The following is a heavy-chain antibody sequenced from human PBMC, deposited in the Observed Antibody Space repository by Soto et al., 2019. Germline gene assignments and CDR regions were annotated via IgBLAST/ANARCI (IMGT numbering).Heavy chain of an antibody. J-gene: IGHJ6*02. V-gene: IGHV4-30-4*01. CDR3: VRSRQMESGNDYGLDV. CDR1: GVSLNTADTW. Sequence: QVQLQESGSGLVKPSQSLSLTCTVSGVSLNTADTWWSWIRQSPGKGLEFIGYYHSGGSTYYAASLRRRVIIYAVPSNSQFSLKLSSLTVADTAVYFCVRSRQMESGNDYGLDVWGQGTTVTVSS. CDR2: YHSGGST. D-gene: IGHD1-1*01.